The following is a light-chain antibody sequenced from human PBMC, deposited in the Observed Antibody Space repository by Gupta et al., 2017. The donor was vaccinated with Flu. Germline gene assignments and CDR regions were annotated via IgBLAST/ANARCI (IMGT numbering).Light chain of an antibody. J-gene: IGKJ4*01. V-gene: IGKV1-16*02. Sequence: DIQMTQSPSSLYASVGDRVTITCRASQGISTYLAWFQQKPGRAPKSLIYAASRLQSGVPSKFSGSGSGTDFTLTISSLQPEDFATYYCQHENSFRITFGRGTKVDIK. CDR1: QGISTY. CDR2: AAS. CDR3: QHENSFRIT.